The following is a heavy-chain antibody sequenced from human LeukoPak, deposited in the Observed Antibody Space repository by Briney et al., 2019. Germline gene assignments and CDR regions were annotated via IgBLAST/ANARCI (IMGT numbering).Heavy chain of an antibody. J-gene: IGHJ4*02. D-gene: IGHD5-12*01. V-gene: IGHV4-38-2*02. CDR3: ARRGVATKKFYY. CDR2: INHSGST. Sequence: SETLSLTCTVSGYSISNNFYWAWIRQSPGKGLEWIGEINHSGSTNYNPSLKSRVTISVDTSKNHFSLRLSSGTAADTAVYYCARRGVATKKFYYRGQGTLVTVSS. CDR1: GYSISNNFY.